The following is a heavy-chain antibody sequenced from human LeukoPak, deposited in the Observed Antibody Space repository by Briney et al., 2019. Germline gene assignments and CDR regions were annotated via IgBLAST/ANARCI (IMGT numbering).Heavy chain of an antibody. J-gene: IGHJ6*02. Sequence: PGGSLRLSCAASGFTFSSYSMNWVRQAPGKGLEWVSSISSSSSYIYYADSVKGRFTISRDNAKNSLYLQMNSLRAEDTAVYYCARDHGRFSIAAPIGVWGQGTTVTVSS. V-gene: IGHV3-21*01. CDR1: GFTFSSYS. D-gene: IGHD6-6*01. CDR3: ARDHGRFSIAAPIGV. CDR2: ISSSSSYI.